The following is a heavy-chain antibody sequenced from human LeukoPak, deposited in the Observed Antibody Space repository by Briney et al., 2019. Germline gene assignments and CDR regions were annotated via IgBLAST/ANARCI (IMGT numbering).Heavy chain of an antibody. CDR3: ARTGDAFDI. Sequence: PGGSLRLSCAASGFTFSSYGMHWVRQAPGKGLEWVAFIRYDGSNNYYADSVKGRFTISRDNAKNSLYLQMNSLRAEDTAVYYCARTGDAFDIWGQGTMVTVSS. D-gene: IGHD1-14*01. CDR1: GFTFSSYG. CDR2: IRYDGSNN. J-gene: IGHJ3*02. V-gene: IGHV3-30*02.